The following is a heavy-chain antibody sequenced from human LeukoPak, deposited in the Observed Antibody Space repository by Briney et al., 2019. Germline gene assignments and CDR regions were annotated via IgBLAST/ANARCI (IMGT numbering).Heavy chain of an antibody. V-gene: IGHV3-30-3*01. CDR3: ARDYYYGSDY. D-gene: IGHD3-10*01. Sequence: GGSLRLSCAASGISFSSYAMQRVRQAPGKGPEWVAVISYDGSNKFYADSVKGRFTISRDNSKNTLYLQMDSRRAKDTAVYYCARDYYYGSDYWGQGTLVTVSS. CDR1: GISFSSYA. J-gene: IGHJ4*02. CDR2: ISYDGSNK.